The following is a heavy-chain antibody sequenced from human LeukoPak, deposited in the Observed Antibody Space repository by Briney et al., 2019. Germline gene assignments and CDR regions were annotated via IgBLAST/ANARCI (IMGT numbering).Heavy chain of an antibody. Sequence: GGSLRLSCAASGFTFSSFSMNWVRQAPGQGLEWVSYISSSSSTRNYADSVKGRFTISRDNAKNSLYLQMHSLRAEDTAVYYCVKDYSTIAAAANPLFDYWGQGALVTVSS. CDR3: VKDYSTIAAAANPLFDY. CDR2: ISSSSSTR. J-gene: IGHJ4*02. CDR1: GFTFSSFS. D-gene: IGHD6-13*01. V-gene: IGHV3-48*01.